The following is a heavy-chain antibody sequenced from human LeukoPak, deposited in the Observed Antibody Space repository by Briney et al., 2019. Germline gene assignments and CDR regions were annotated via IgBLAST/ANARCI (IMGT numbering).Heavy chain of an antibody. CDR1: GGSISSYY. J-gene: IGHJ6*03. Sequence: SETLSLTCTVSGGSISSYYWSWIRQPPGKGLEWIGYIYYSGSTNYNPSLKSRVTISVDTSKNQFSLKLSSVTAADTAVYYCARDLAGGDYYYMDVWGKGTTVTVSS. V-gene: IGHV4-59*01. CDR2: IYYSGST. CDR3: ARDLAGGDYYYMDV.